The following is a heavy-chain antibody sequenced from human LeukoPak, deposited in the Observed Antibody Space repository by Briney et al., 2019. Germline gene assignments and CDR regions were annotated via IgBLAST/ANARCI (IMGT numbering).Heavy chain of an antibody. CDR3: AHGTRERPFDY. CDR1: GFTFSSYG. D-gene: IGHD1-26*01. J-gene: IGHJ4*01. CDR2: ISGSGGST. Sequence: GGSLRLSCAASGFTFSSYGMSWVRQAPGKGLEWVSAISGSGGSTYYADSVKGRFTISRDNSKNTLYLQMNSLRVEDTAVYYCAHGTRERPFDYWGQGTLVTVSS. V-gene: IGHV3-23*01.